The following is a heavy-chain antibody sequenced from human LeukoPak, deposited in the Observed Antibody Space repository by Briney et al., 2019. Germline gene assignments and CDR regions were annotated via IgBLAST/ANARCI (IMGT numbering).Heavy chain of an antibody. CDR2: IAHDGSIQ. V-gene: IGHV3-30*03. CDR3: ARERDNWFDP. CDR1: GISFSNYG. Sequence: PGGSLRLSRAASGISFSNYGMQWVRQPPGKGLEWVGVIAHDGSIQYYADSVKGRVTISRDNSKNTLYLQMNSLRAEDTAVYYCARERDNWFDPWGQGTLVTVSS. J-gene: IGHJ5*02.